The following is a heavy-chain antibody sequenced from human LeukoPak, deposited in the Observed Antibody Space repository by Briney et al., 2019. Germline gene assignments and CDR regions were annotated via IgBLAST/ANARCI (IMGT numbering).Heavy chain of an antibody. J-gene: IGHJ3*02. CDR1: GFTFSSYS. D-gene: IGHD4-17*01. V-gene: IGHV3-21*01. CDR3: AIILYGDYGDYDAFDI. Sequence: GGSLRLSCAASGFTFSSYSMNWVRQAPGKGLEWVSSISSSRSYIYYADSVKGRFTISRDNAKNSLYLQMNSLRAEDTAVYYCAIILYGDYGDYDAFDIWGQGTMVTVSS. CDR2: ISSSRSYI.